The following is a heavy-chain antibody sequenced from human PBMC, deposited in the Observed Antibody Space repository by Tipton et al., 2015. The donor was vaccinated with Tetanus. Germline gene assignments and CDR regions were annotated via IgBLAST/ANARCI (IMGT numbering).Heavy chain of an antibody. V-gene: IGHV4-34*01. J-gene: IGHJ4*02. CDR3: ARGHGRGYCSSTSCYWAGPGFDY. CDR1: GGSFSGYY. CDR2: INHSGST. D-gene: IGHD2-2*01. Sequence: TLSLTCAVYGGSFSGYYWSWIRQPPGKGLEWIGEINHSGSTNYNPSLKSRVTISVDTSKNQFSLKLSSVTAADTAVYYCARGHGRGYCSSTSCYWAGPGFDYWGQGTLVTVSS.